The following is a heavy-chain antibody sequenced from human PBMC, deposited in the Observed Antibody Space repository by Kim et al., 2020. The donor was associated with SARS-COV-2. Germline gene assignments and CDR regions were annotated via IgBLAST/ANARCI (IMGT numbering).Heavy chain of an antibody. CDR3: ARSNTVNYDFWSGPPGYFDD. J-gene: IGHJ4*02. D-gene: IGHD3-3*01. Sequence: SETLSLTCTVSGGSISSSSYYWGWIRQPPGKGLEWIGSIYYSGSTYYNPSLKSRVTISVDTSKNQFSLKLSSVTAADTAVYYCARSNTVNYDFWSGPPGYFDDWGQGTLVTVSS. CDR2: IYYSGST. CDR1: GGSISSSSYY. V-gene: IGHV4-39*01.